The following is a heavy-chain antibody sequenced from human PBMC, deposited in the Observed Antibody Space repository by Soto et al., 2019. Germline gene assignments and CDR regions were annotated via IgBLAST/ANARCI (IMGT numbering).Heavy chain of an antibody. J-gene: IGHJ6*02. Sequence: HPGGSPRLSCAACGFTFSSYAMSWVRQAPGKGLEWVSAISGSGGSTYYADSVKGRFTISRDNSKNTLYLQMNSLRAEDTAVYYCANLVVPASKKNGPYYYYYYGMDVWGQGTTVTVSS. CDR3: ANLVVPASKKNGPYYYYYYGMDV. D-gene: IGHD2-2*01. CDR2: ISGSGGST. CDR1: GFTFSSYA. V-gene: IGHV3-23*01.